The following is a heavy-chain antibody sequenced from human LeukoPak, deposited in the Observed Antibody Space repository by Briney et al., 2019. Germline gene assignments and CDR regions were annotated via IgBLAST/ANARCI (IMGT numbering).Heavy chain of an antibody. Sequence: GGSLRLSCAASGFTFSSYAMSWVRQAPGKGLEWVSAISGSGGSTYYADSVKGRFTISRDNSKNTLYLQMNSLRAEDTAVYYCAKDRGRYCSSTSCYTEEYYFDYWGQGTLVTVSS. CDR3: AKDRGRYCSSTSCYTEEYYFDY. V-gene: IGHV3-23*01. CDR1: GFTFSSYA. CDR2: ISGSGGST. J-gene: IGHJ4*02. D-gene: IGHD2-2*02.